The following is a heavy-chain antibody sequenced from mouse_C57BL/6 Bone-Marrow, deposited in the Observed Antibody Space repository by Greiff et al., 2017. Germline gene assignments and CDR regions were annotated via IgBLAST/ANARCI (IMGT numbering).Heavy chain of an antibody. J-gene: IGHJ4*01. D-gene: IGHD4-1*01. Sequence: QVQLKQPGAELVKPGASVKLSCKASGYTFTSYWMHWVKQRPGRGLEWIGRIDPNSGGTKYNEKFKSKATLTVDKPSSTAYMQLSSLTSEDSAVYYCARPLDWDDDAMDYWGQGTSVTVSS. V-gene: IGHV1-72*01. CDR2: IDPNSGGT. CDR3: ARPLDWDDDAMDY. CDR1: GYTFTSYW.